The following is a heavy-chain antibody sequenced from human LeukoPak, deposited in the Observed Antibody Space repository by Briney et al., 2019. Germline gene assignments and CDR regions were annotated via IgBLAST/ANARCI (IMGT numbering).Heavy chain of an antibody. J-gene: IGHJ4*02. CDR3: AKNPDYLGTKDFDY. D-gene: IGHD3-10*01. CDR1: GFTFSSYS. Sequence: GGSLRLSCAASGFTFSSYSMNWVRQAPGKGVEWVSSISSSSGYIYYADSVKGRFTISRDNAKNSLYLQMNSLRAEDTAVYYCAKNPDYLGTKDFDYWGQGTLVTVSS. V-gene: IGHV3-21*04. CDR2: ISSSSGYI.